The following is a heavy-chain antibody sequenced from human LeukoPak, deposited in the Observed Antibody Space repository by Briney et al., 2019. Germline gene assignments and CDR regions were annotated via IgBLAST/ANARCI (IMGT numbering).Heavy chain of an antibody. CDR3: ARSTSSEYDIYHFDY. Sequence: GGSLRLSCAASGFTFSSYGMHWVRQAPGKGLEWVAVIWYDGNNKYYADSVKGRFTISRDNSKNTLYLQMNSLRAEDTAVYYCARSTSSEYDIYHFDYWGHGTMVTVSS. CDR2: IWYDGNNK. J-gene: IGHJ4*01. CDR1: GFTFSSYG. V-gene: IGHV3-33*01. D-gene: IGHD3-9*01.